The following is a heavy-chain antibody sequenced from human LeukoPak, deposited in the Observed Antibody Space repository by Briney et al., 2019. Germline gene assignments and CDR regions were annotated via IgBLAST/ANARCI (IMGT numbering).Heavy chain of an antibody. CDR3: ARRDHYDFWSGYSFDY. J-gene: IGHJ4*02. Sequence: SVKVSCKAVPDTLSSYAISWVRQAPGQGLEWMGGIIPIFGTANYAQKFQGRVTITADESTSTAYMELSSLRSEDTAVYYCARRDHYDFWSGYSFDYWGQGTLVTVSS. D-gene: IGHD3-3*01. V-gene: IGHV1-69*01. CDR2: IIPIFGTA. CDR1: PDTLSSYA.